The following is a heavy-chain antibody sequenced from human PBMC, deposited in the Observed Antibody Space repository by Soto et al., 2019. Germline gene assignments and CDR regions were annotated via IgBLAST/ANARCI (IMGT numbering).Heavy chain of an antibody. J-gene: IGHJ6*03. CDR3: ARDWIRGVRRYYYYYMDV. Sequence: ASVKVSCKASGYTFTSYAMHWVRQAPGQRLEWMGWINAGNGNTKYSQKFQGRVTITRDTSASTAYMELSSLRSEDTAVYYCARDWIRGVRRYYYYYMDVWGKGTTVTVSS. D-gene: IGHD3-10*01. V-gene: IGHV1-3*01. CDR1: GYTFTSYA. CDR2: INAGNGNT.